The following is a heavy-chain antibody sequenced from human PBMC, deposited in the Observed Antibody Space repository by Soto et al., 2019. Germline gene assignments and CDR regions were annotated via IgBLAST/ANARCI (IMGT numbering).Heavy chain of an antibody. D-gene: IGHD4-17*01. CDR2: ISGSGGST. CDR3: AKDYSTVTTDPLSVVLFDY. CDR1: GFTFSSYA. J-gene: IGHJ4*02. V-gene: IGHV3-23*01. Sequence: GVSLRLSCAASGFTFSSYAMSWVRQAPGKGLEWVSAISGSGGSTYYADSVKGRFTISRDNSKNTVYLQMNSLRAEDTAVYYCAKDYSTVTTDPLSVVLFDYWGQGALVTVSS.